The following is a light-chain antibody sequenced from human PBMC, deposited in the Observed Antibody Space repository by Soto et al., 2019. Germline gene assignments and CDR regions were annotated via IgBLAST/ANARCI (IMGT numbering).Light chain of an antibody. CDR3: SSYAGSNNVYV. CDR1: SSDVGAYNS. V-gene: IGLV2-8*01. Sequence: QSALTQPPSASGSPGQSVTISCAGTSSDVGAYNSVSWYQQHPGKAPELMIYEVSKRPSGVPDRFSGSKSGNTASLTVSGLQAEDEADYYCSSYAGSNNVYVFGTGTKLTVL. CDR2: EVS. J-gene: IGLJ1*01.